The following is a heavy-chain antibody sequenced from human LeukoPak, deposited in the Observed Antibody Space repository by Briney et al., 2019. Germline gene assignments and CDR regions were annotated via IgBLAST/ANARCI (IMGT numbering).Heavy chain of an antibody. CDR2: ISSSSSYI. CDR3: ARVGATSYGDYDY. D-gene: IGHD4-17*01. Sequence: PGGSLRLSCAASGFTFSTYTMNWVRQAPGKGLEWVSSISSSSSYIYYADSVKGRFTISRDNAKNSLYLQMNSLRAEDTAVYYCARVGATSYGDYDYWGQGTLVIVSS. V-gene: IGHV3-21*01. CDR1: GFTFSTYT. J-gene: IGHJ4*02.